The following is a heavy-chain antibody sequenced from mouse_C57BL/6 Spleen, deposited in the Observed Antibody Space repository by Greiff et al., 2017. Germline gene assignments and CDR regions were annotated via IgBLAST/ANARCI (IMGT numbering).Heavy chain of an antibody. D-gene: IGHD1-1*01. CDR1: GYTFTSYW. J-gene: IGHJ4*01. CDR3: ARSLYVRYAMDY. Sequence: VQLQQSGAELVMPGASVKLSCKASGYTFTSYWMHWVKQRPGQGLEWIGEIDPSDSYTNYNQKFKGKSTVTVDKSSSTAYMQLSSLTSEDSAVYYCARSLYVRYAMDYWGQGTSVTVSS. V-gene: IGHV1-69*01. CDR2: IDPSDSYT.